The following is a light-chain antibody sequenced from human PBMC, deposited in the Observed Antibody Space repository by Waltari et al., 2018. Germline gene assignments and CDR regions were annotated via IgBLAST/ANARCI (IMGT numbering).Light chain of an antibody. CDR1: SPNIGAGYD. CDR3: QSYDKLLSGSL. V-gene: IGLV1-40*01. J-gene: IGLJ3*02. CDR2: SNN. Sequence: QSVLTQPPSVSGAPGQSLTIPCPGTSPNIGAGYDVHSYQQFPGTAPKLLIYSNNNRPSGVPGRFSASKSGTSASLAITGLQAEDEADYYCQSYDKLLSGSLFGGGTKLTV.